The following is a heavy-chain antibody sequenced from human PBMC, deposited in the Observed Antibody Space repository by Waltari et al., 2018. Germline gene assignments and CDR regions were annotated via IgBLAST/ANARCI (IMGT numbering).Heavy chain of an antibody. Sequence: QVQLQQWGAGLLKPSETLSLTCAVYGGSFSGYYWSWIRQPPGKGLEWIGEINHSGSTNSNPSLKSRVTISVDTSKNQFSLKLSSVTAADTAVYYCAREDPTTVSGRGYYGMDVWGQGTTVTVSS. CDR1: GGSFSGYY. CDR3: AREDPTTVSGRGYYGMDV. V-gene: IGHV4-34*01. CDR2: INHSGST. J-gene: IGHJ6*02. D-gene: IGHD4-4*01.